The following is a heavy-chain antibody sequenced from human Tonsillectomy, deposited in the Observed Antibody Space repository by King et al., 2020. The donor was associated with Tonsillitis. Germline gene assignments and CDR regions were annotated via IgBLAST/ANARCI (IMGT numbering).Heavy chain of an antibody. CDR2: IWYVGSNK. Sequence: VQLVESGGGVVQPGRSLRLSCAASGFTFSSYVMHWVRQAPGKGLEWVAVIWYVGSNKYYADSVKGRFTLPRDNSKTTLYLQMNSLRAEDTAVYYCARVITRWELYGVAYWGQGTLVTVSS. CDR1: GFTFSSYV. J-gene: IGHJ4*02. V-gene: IGHV3-33*08. D-gene: IGHD1-26*01. CDR3: ARVITRWELYGVAY.